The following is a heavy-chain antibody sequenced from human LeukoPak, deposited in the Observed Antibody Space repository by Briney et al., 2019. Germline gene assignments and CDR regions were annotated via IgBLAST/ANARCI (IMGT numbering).Heavy chain of an antibody. Sequence: ASVKVSCKASGYTFTSYYMHWVRQAPGKGLEWMGGFDPEDGETIYAQKFQGRVTMTEDTSTDTAYMELSSLRSEDTAVYYCATERYGSGDDAFDIWGQGTMVTVSS. J-gene: IGHJ3*02. CDR3: ATERYGSGDDAFDI. CDR2: FDPEDGET. CDR1: GYTFTSYY. D-gene: IGHD3-10*01. V-gene: IGHV1-24*01.